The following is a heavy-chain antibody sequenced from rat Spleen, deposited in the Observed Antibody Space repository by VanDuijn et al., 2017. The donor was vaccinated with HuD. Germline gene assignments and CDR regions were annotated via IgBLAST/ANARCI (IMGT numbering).Heavy chain of an antibody. Sequence: EVQLVESGGGLVQPGRSMKLSCAASGFTFSDYYMAWVRQAPKKGLEWVASITNTGESSYYPDSVKGRFTISRDNAKSTLYLQMNSLRSEDTATYYCSRGGATRFDYWGQGVMVTVSS. V-gene: IGHV5-22*01. CDR2: ITNTGESS. CDR1: GFTFSDYY. J-gene: IGHJ2*01. D-gene: IGHD1-11*01. CDR3: SRGGATRFDY.